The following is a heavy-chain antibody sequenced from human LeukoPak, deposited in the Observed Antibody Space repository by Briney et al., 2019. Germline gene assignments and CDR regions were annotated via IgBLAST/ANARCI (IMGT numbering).Heavy chain of an antibody. D-gene: IGHD5-24*01. CDR3: ATRINRDGYNWAYDH. J-gene: IGHJ4*02. CDR2: IKSRTDGGTT. CDR1: GFTFTNAW. V-gene: IGHV3-15*01. Sequence: GGSLRLSCAASGFTFTNAWMYWVRQAPGKGLEWVARIKSRTDGGTTDYAAPVKGRFTVSRDDSKNTLYLEMNSLKTEDTGVFYCATRINRDGYNWAYDHWGQGTLVTVSS.